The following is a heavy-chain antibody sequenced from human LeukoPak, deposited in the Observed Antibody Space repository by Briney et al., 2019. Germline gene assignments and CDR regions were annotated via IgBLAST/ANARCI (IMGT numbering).Heavy chain of an antibody. J-gene: IGHJ4*02. V-gene: IGHV3-74*01. CDR3: ARDPGSGYEEHFDY. CDR2: INSDGSST. Sequence: GGSLRLSCAASRFTFSTYWMHWVRQAPGKGLVWVSRINSDGSSTGYADSVKGRFTISRDNAKDSLYLQMNSLRAEDTAVYYCARDPGSGYEEHFDYWGQGTLVTVSS. CDR1: RFTFSTYW. D-gene: IGHD5-12*01.